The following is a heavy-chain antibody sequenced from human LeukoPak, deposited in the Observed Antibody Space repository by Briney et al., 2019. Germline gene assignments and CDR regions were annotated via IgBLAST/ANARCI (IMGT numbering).Heavy chain of an antibody. D-gene: IGHD3-10*01. Sequence: GGSLRLPCVGSGFIFSNYNMKWVRQAPGKVLEWISFISSRGTVSYADSVEGRFAISRDNAKNSLYLQMNSLRVEDRAVYFCARDGFGELLHLNWFDPWGQGNLVTVSS. J-gene: IGHJ5*02. CDR1: GFIFSNYN. CDR3: ARDGFGELLHLNWFDP. CDR2: ISSRGTV. V-gene: IGHV3-69-1*01.